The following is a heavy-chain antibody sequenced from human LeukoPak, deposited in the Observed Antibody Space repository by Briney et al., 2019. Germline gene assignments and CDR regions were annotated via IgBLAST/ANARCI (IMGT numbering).Heavy chain of an antibody. D-gene: IGHD6-13*01. CDR3: ARGRAAAGVSLYYYGMDG. CDR2: INHSGST. CDR1: GGSFSGYY. V-gene: IGHV4-34*09. Sequence: NPSETLSLTCAVYGGSFSGYYWSWIRQPPGKGLEWIGEINHSGSTYYNPSLKSRVTFSVDTSKNQFSLKLSSVTAADTAVYYCARGRAAAGVSLYYYGMDGWGQGTTVTVSS. J-gene: IGHJ6*02.